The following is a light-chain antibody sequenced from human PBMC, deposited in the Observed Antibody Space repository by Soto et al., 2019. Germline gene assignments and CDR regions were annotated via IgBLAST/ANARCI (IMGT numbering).Light chain of an antibody. CDR1: NSNIGSNY. V-gene: IGLV1-51*01. J-gene: IGLJ1*01. CDR2: DSN. CDR3: GTWDNSLNAFV. Sequence: QSVLTQPPSVSAAPGQKVTISCSGSNSNIGSNYVCWHRQLPGTAPRLLIFDSNKRPTVIPDRFSGSKSGASSTLVITGLQTGDEADYYCGTWDNSLNAFVFGTGTKLTVL.